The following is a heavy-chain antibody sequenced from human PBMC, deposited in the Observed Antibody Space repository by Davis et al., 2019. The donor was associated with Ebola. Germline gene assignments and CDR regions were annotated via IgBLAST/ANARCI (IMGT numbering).Heavy chain of an antibody. CDR3: ARHEEMATIVFDL. Sequence: PSETLSLTCTVSGGSISSSSYYWGWIRQPPGKGLEWIGSIYYSGSTYYNPSLKSRVTISVDTSKNQFSLKLSSVTAADTAVYYCARHEEMATIVFDLWGRGTLVTVSS. D-gene: IGHD5-24*01. V-gene: IGHV4-39*01. CDR2: IYYSGST. CDR1: GGSISSSSYY. J-gene: IGHJ2*01.